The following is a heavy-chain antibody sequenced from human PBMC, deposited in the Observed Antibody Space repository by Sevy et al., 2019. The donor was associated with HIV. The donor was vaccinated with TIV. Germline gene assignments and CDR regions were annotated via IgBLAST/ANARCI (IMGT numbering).Heavy chain of an antibody. V-gene: IGHV3-33*01. CDR1: GFTFSDYG. CDR2: IWYDGSNK. J-gene: IGHJ4*02. CDR3: ARDKLLPVMITMVRGALSYYFDY. D-gene: IGHD3-10*01. Sequence: GGSLRLSCAASGFTFSDYGMHWVRQAPGKGLEWVAVIWYDGSNKYYAESVKGRFTISRDNSKNTLYVQMNSLRAEDTAWYYCARDKLLPVMITMVRGALSYYFDYWGQGTLVTVSS.